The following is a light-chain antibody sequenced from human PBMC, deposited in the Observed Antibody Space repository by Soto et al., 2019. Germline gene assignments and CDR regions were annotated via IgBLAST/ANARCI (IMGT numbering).Light chain of an antibody. J-gene: IGKJ4*01. CDR2: DAS. CDR3: QQFSSYPLT. Sequence: EIALTQSPATLSLSPGERATLSCRASQSVSSYLAWYQQKPGQAPRLLIYDASSRATGIPDRFSGGGSGTDFTLTISRLEPEDFAVYYCQQFSSYPLTFGGGTKVDIK. V-gene: IGKV3-11*01. CDR1: QSVSSY.